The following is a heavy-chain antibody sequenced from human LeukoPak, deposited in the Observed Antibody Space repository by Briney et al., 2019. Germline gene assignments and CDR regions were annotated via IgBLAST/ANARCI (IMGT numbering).Heavy chain of an antibody. CDR1: GFTFSSYG. D-gene: IGHD4-23*01. Sequence: GSLRLSCAASGFTFSSYGMHWVRQAPGKGLEWVAFIRYDGSNKYYADSVKGRFTISRDNSKNTLYLQMNSLRAEDTAVYYCANAATVVNSPLYYYYMDVWGKGTTVTVSS. J-gene: IGHJ6*03. CDR3: ANAATVVNSPLYYYYMDV. CDR2: IRYDGSNK. V-gene: IGHV3-30*02.